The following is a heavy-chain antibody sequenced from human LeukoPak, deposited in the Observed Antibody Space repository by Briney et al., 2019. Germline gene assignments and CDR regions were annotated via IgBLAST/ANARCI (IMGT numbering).Heavy chain of an antibody. CDR3: ARETRPGGYYGSSGYLFDY. CDR1: GGSISSGGYY. CDR2: IYYSGST. V-gene: IGHV4-31*03. J-gene: IGHJ4*02. D-gene: IGHD3-22*01. Sequence: PSQTLSLTCTVSGGSISSGGYYWSWIRQHPGKGLEWIGYIYYSGSTYYNPSLKSRITISVDTSKNQFSLKLSSVTAADTAVYYCARETRPGGYYGSSGYLFDYWGQGTLVTVSS.